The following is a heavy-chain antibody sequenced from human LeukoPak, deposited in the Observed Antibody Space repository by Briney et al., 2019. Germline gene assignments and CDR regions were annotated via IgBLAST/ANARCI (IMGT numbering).Heavy chain of an antibody. V-gene: IGHV1-46*01. CDR1: GYTFTSYY. CDR2: INPSGGST. J-gene: IGHJ4*02. D-gene: IGHD3-22*01. Sequence: ASVKVSCKASGYTFTSYYMHWVRQAPGQGLEWMGIINPSGGSTSYAQKFQGRVTMTRDTSTSTVYMELSSLRSEDTAVYYCAADQISSGYVGDLDYWGQGTLVTVSS. CDR3: AADQISSGYVGDLDY.